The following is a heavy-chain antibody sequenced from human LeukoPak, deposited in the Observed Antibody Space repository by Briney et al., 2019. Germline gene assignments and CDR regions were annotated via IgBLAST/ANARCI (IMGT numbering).Heavy chain of an antibody. J-gene: IGHJ4*02. CDR1: GFTFSGYA. V-gene: IGHV3-23*01. Sequence: SGGSLRLSCAASGFTFSGYAMTWVRQAPGKGLEWVSAIGGSGGSIYYADSVKGRFTISRDNSKNTLYLQMNSLRAEDTAVYYCAKTLLGYCSSTICYYFDSWGQGTLVTVSS. CDR3: AKTLLGYCSSTICYYFDS. CDR2: IGGSGGSI. D-gene: IGHD2-2*01.